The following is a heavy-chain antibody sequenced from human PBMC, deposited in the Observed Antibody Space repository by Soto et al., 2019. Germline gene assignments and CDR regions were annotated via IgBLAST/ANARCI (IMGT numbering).Heavy chain of an antibody. CDR2: INAGNGNT. CDR1: GCTFTSYA. J-gene: IGHJ4*02. D-gene: IGHD3-3*01. CDR3: VITPDFWSRYPFDY. V-gene: IGHV1-3*01. Sequence: ASVKVSCKASGCTFTSYAMHWVRQAPGQRLEWMGWINAGNGNTKYSQKFQGRVTITRDTSASTAYMELSSLRSEDTAVYYCVITPDFWSRYPFDYWGQGSPVPVSS.